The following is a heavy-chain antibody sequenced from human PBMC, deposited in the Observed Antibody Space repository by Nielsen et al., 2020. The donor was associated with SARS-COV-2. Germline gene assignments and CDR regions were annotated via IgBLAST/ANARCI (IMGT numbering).Heavy chain of an antibody. D-gene: IGHD3-3*01. CDR2: ISGSGSRT. Sequence: GESLKISCAASGFSFSSYAMSWVRQAPGKGLEWVSGISGSGSRTYFADSVKGRFTISRDNAKNSLYLQMNSLRAEDTAVYYCAIIWSGYTDAFDIWGQGTMVTVSS. J-gene: IGHJ3*02. V-gene: IGHV3-23*01. CDR1: GFSFSSYA. CDR3: AIIWSGYTDAFDI.